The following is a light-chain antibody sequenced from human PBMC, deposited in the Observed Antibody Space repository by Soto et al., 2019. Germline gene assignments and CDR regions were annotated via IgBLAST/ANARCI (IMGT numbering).Light chain of an antibody. Sequence: QSVLTQPPSASGTPGQRVTISCSGSSSNIGGNTVNWYRQLPGTAPKLLIYGNNQRPSGVPDRFSGSKSATSASLAISGLQSEDEADYYCAAWDDRLNGPVFGTGTKVTVL. J-gene: IGLJ1*01. CDR2: GNN. CDR3: AAWDDRLNGPV. V-gene: IGLV1-44*01. CDR1: SSNIGGNT.